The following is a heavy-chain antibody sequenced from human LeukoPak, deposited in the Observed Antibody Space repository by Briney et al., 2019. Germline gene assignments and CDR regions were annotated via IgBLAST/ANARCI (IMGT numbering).Heavy chain of an antibody. CDR2: ISSSSSYI. J-gene: IGHJ6*03. Sequence: PGGSLRLSCAASGFTFSSYSMNWVRQAPGKGLGGVSSISSSSSYIYYADAVKGRFTISRDNAKNSLYLQMNSLRAEDTAVYYCARAFDGDGYYYYYYMDVWGKGTTVTVSS. D-gene: IGHD5-24*01. CDR3: ARAFDGDGYYYYYYMDV. V-gene: IGHV3-21*01. CDR1: GFTFSSYS.